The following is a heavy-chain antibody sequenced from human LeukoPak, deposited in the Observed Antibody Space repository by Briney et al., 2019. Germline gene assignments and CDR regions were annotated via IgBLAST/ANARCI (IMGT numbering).Heavy chain of an antibody. D-gene: IGHD7-27*01. CDR1: GDSVSSYY. J-gene: IGHJ1*01. Sequence: SETLSLTCTVSGDSVSSYYWSWIRQPPGKGLEWIGYIYYSGSTNYNPSLKSRVTISGDTSKNQFSLKLSSVTAADTAVYYCASSPWGTEYFHHWGQGTLVTVSS. CDR2: IYYSGST. V-gene: IGHV4-59*08. CDR3: ASSPWGTEYFHH.